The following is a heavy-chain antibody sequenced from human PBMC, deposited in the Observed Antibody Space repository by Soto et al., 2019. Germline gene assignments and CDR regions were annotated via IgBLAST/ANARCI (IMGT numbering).Heavy chain of an antibody. Sequence: QVQLQESGPGLVKPSQTLSLTCIVSGDSIRSGDYYWGWFRQHPGKGLEWFGQIHYSGSTYYNPSLMRRVTISVDTSKNQFSLRLSSVTAADTAVYYCARDTRVAFSYFDNWGQGALVTVSS. J-gene: IGHJ4*02. CDR1: GDSIRSGDYY. V-gene: IGHV4-31*03. CDR2: IHYSGST. CDR3: ARDTRVAFSYFDN. D-gene: IGHD2-21*01.